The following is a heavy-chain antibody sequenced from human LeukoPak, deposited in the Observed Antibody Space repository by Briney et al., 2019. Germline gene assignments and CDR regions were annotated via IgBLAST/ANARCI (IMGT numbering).Heavy chain of an antibody. CDR2: IYHSGST. J-gene: IGHJ4*02. CDR1: GGSISTSNYY. D-gene: IGHD6-13*01. Sequence: PSETLSLTCTVSGGSISTSNYYWGWIRQPPGKGLEWIGSIYHSGSTYYNPSLKSRVTISVDTSKNQFSLKLSSVTAADTAVYYCARATVAAAAPGGYWGQGTLVTVSS. CDR3: ARATVAAAAPGGY. V-gene: IGHV4-39*07.